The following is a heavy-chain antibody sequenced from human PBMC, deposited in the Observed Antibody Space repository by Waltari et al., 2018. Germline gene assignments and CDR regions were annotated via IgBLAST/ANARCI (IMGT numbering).Heavy chain of an antibody. CDR2: INHSGST. Sequence: QVQLQQWGAGLLKPSETLSLTCAVYGGSFSGYSWSWIRQPPGKGLEWLGEINHSGSTNYNPSLKSRVIISVDTSKNQFSLKLSSVTAADTAVYFCARPGAFVASRGNRFDYWGQGTLVTVSS. CDR3: ARPGAFVASRGNRFDY. V-gene: IGHV4-34*01. D-gene: IGHD1-1*01. CDR1: GGSFSGYS. J-gene: IGHJ4*02.